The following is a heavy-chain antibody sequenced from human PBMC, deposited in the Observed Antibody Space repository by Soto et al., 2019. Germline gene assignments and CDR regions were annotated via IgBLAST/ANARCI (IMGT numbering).Heavy chain of an antibody. V-gene: IGHV1-69*02. J-gene: IGHJ6*02. Sequence: QVQLVQSGAEVKKPGSSVKVSCKASGGTFSSYTISWVRQAPGQGLEWMGRIIPSLGIANYAQKFQGRVTITADKSTSTAYMELSSLRSEDTAVYYCATGGPLGYSSSTSCYGLYYGMDVWGQGTTVTVS. CDR1: GGTFSSYT. CDR2: IIPSLGIA. D-gene: IGHD2-2*01. CDR3: ATGGPLGYSSSTSCYGLYYGMDV.